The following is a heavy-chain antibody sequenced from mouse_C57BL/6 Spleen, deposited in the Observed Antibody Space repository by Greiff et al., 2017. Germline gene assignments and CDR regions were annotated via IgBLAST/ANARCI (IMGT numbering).Heavy chain of an antibody. CDR1: GFSFNTYA. Sequence: DVQLQESGGGLVQPKGSLTLSCAASGFSFNTYAMNWVRQAPGKGLEWVARIRSKSNNYATDYADSVKDRFTISRDDSESMLYLQMNNLKTEDTAMYYCVRGDGYYNLYAMDYWGQGTSVTVSS. V-gene: IGHV10-1*01. D-gene: IGHD2-3*01. J-gene: IGHJ4*01. CDR2: IRSKSNNYAT. CDR3: VRGDGYYNLYAMDY.